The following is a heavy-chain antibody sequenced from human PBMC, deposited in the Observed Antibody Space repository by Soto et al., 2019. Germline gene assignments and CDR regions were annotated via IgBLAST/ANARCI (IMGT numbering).Heavy chain of an antibody. CDR3: AKDSDYYDSSGAASNFDY. CDR2: ISGSGGST. V-gene: IGHV3-23*01. CDR1: GFTFSSYA. D-gene: IGHD3-22*01. Sequence: EVQLLESGGGLVQPGGSLRLSCAASGFTFSSYAMNWVRQAPGKGLEWVSDISGSGGSTYYADSVKGRFTISRDNSKNTLYLQMNSLRAEDTAVYYCAKDSDYYDSSGAASNFDYWGQGTLVTVSS. J-gene: IGHJ4*02.